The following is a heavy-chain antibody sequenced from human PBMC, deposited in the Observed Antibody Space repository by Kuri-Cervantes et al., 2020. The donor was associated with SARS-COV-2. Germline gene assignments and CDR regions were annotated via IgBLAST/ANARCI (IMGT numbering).Heavy chain of an antibody. Sequence: GGSLRLSCQGSGYSFKNFWISWVRQMPGKGLEWMGRIDPSDSYTHYNPSFQGHVTISADKSISTAYLEWSSLRASDTAMYFCAREMSESTSGSWFEPWGQGTLVTVSS. J-gene: IGHJ5*02. CDR1: GYSFKNFW. V-gene: IGHV5-10-1*01. CDR3: AREMSESTSGSWFEP. D-gene: IGHD1-1*01. CDR2: IDPSDSYT.